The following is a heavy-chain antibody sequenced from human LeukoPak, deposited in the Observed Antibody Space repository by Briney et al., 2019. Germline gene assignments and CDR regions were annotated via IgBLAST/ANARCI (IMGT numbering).Heavy chain of an antibody. CDR3: ARDKWIQLWLDNWFDP. D-gene: IGHD5-18*01. CDR1: GYTFTSYD. Sequence: ASVKVSCKASGYTFTSYDINWVRQATGQGLEWMGWMNPNSGNTGYAQKFQGRVTITRNTSISTAYMELRSLRSDDTAVYYCARDKWIQLWLDNWFDPWGQGTLVTVSS. V-gene: IGHV1-8*03. J-gene: IGHJ5*02. CDR2: MNPNSGNT.